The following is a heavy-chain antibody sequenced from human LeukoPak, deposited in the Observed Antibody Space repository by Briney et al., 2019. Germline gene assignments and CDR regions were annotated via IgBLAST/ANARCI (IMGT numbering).Heavy chain of an antibody. J-gene: IGHJ2*01. Sequence: GGSLRPSCAASGFTLTTYTIGWVRQVPGKGLEWVSLITAIGSTTYYADSVKGRFTISRDSSTSTLYLQMNTLRAEDTAVYYCAKANIVSTIGWFFDLWGRGTLVTVSS. V-gene: IGHV3-23*01. CDR3: AKANIVSTIGWFFDL. CDR1: GFTLTTYT. D-gene: IGHD5/OR15-5a*01. CDR2: ITAIGSTT.